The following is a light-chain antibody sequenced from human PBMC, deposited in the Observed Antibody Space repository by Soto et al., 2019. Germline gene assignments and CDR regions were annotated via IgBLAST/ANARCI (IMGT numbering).Light chain of an antibody. CDR3: QTWGTGTWV. CDR2: LNSDGSH. Sequence: QLVLTQSPSASASLGASVKLTCTLSSGHSSYAIAWHQQQPEKGPRYLMKLNSDGSHSKGDGIPDRFSGSSSGAERYLTISGLQSEDEADYYCQTWGTGTWVFGGGTKLTVL. J-gene: IGLJ3*02. V-gene: IGLV4-69*01. CDR1: SGHSSYA.